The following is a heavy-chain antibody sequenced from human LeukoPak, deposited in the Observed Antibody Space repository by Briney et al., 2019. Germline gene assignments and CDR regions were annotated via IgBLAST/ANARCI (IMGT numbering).Heavy chain of an antibody. CDR1: GGSISSSSYY. V-gene: IGHV4-39*07. CDR2: IYYSGST. CDR3: ARKGIAVAGLDY. D-gene: IGHD6-19*01. J-gene: IGHJ4*02. Sequence: PSETLSLTCTVSGGSISSSSYYWGWIRQPPGKGLEWIGSIYYSGSTYYNPSFKSRVTISVDTSKNQFSLKLSSVTAADTAVYYWARKGIAVAGLDYWGQGTLVTVSS.